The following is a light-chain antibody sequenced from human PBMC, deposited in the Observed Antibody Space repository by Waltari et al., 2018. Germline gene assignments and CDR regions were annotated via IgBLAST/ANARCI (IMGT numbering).Light chain of an antibody. CDR1: QSVGTK. J-gene: IGKJ1*01. CDR2: GAS. Sequence: EIVMTQSPVTLSVSPGERATRSCRASQSVGTKLACDQQKPVQAPRLLIYGASTRATGIAARFSGSGSGTEFTLTISSLQSEDFAIYYCQQYNLWPWTFDQGTKVDIK. CDR3: QQYNLWPWT. V-gene: IGKV3-15*01.